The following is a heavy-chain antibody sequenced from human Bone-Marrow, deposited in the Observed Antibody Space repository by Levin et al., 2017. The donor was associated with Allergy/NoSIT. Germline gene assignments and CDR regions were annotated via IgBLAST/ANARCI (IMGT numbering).Heavy chain of an antibody. V-gene: IGHV3-74*03. Sequence: GASVKVSCTASEFTFRSFWIHWVRQVPGKGLVWVARINGDGTITTYGDSVKGRFTISRDDGKKTAYLQMRSLRAEDTAVYYCARESERELDSPYQFYYYGMDIWGQGTTVTVSS. J-gene: IGHJ6*02. CDR3: ARESERELDSPYQFYYYGMDI. D-gene: IGHD1-26*01. CDR1: EFTFRSFW. CDR2: INGDGTIT.